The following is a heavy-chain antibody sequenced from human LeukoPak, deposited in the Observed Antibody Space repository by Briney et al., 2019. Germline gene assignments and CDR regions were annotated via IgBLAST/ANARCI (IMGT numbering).Heavy chain of an antibody. CDR2: ISGSSSSI. Sequence: QPGGSLRLSCVVSGFTFSSDSMNWVRQAPGKGLEWVSYISGSSSSIYYADSVKGRFTISRDNAKNSLFLQMNSLRAEDTAVYYCASEGGWAFDYWGQGTLVTVSS. V-gene: IGHV3-48*04. CDR3: ASEGGWAFDY. CDR1: GFTFSSDS. J-gene: IGHJ4*02. D-gene: IGHD6-19*01.